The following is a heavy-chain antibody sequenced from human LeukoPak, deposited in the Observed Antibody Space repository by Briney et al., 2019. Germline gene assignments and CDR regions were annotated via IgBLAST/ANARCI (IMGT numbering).Heavy chain of an antibody. CDR3: SRGSGWLSVY. J-gene: IGHJ4*02. Sequence: QPGRSLRLSCTASGVTFGDYLMSWFRQAPGKGLEWIGFISGGTAEYAASVKGRFTISRDDSTSIAYLQVNSLTTEDTAVYYCSRGSGWLSVYWGQGTLVTVSS. CDR1: GVTFGDYL. CDR2: ISGGTA. V-gene: IGHV3-49*03. D-gene: IGHD6-19*01.